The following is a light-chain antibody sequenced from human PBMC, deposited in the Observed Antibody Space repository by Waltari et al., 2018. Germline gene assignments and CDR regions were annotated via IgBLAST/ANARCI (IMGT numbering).Light chain of an antibody. CDR2: WAS. V-gene: IGKV4-1*01. Sequence: DIVMTQSPDSLAVSLGERATINCKSSQSCIHSSNTRSSLAWYQQKPGQPPKLLIYWASTRQPGVPDRFSGSGSGTDFTLTISTLQAEDVAVYYCHQYCSTPLTFGQGTKVDIK. CDR3: HQYCSTPLT. CDR1: QSCIHSSNTRSS. J-gene: IGKJ1*01.